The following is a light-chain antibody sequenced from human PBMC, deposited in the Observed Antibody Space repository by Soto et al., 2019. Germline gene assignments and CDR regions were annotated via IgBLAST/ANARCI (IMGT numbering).Light chain of an antibody. J-gene: IGKJ1*01. CDR2: GAS. CDR3: QQYGRSPWT. CDR1: QSVSSRF. Sequence: EIVLTQSPGTLSLSPGDRVTLSCRASQSVSSRFSAWYQQKHGQAPSLLIYGASSRATGIPDRFSGSGSGTDFTLTISRLEPADFAVYYCQQYGRSPWTFGQGTKVDIK. V-gene: IGKV3-20*01.